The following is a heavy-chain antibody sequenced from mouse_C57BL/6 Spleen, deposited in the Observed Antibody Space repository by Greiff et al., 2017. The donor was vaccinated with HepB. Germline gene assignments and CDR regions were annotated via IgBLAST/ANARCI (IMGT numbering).Heavy chain of an antibody. Sequence: VMLVESGPGLVQPSQSLSITCTVSGFSLTSYGVHWVRQSPGKGLEWLGVIWSGGSTDYNAAFISRLSISKDNSKSQVFFKMNSLQADDTAIYYCARNRDYGSSYNYAMDYWGQGTSVTVSS. V-gene: IGHV2-2*01. CDR1: GFSLTSYG. CDR2: IWSGGST. CDR3: ARNRDYGSSYNYAMDY. D-gene: IGHD1-1*01. J-gene: IGHJ4*01.